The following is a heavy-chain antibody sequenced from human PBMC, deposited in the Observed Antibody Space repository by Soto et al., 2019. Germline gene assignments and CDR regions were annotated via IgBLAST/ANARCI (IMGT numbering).Heavy chain of an antibody. CDR2: ISGSGSTI. CDR3: ARDQAPRDSSGYYWRPYYYGMDA. D-gene: IGHD3-22*01. CDR1: GFNFLSYA. V-gene: IGHV3-48*03. Sequence: PGASLRPSSSASGFNFLSYARRWRRHLPGMGQGRGSAISGSGSTIYYADSVKGRFTISRDNAKNSLYLQMNSLRAEDTAVYYCARDQAPRDSSGYYWRPYYYGMDAWGQGTTVTVSS. J-gene: IGHJ6*02.